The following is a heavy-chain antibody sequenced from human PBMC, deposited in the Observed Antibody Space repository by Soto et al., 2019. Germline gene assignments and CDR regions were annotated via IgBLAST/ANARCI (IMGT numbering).Heavy chain of an antibody. CDR1: GYTFSTYY. CDR3: ARYDYNGYYFDY. V-gene: IGHV1-46*01. J-gene: IGHJ4*02. Sequence: ASVKVSCKASGYTFSTYYMHWVRQAPGQGYEWMGIINPSGGSTTYAQKFQGRVTMTRDTSTTTVYMELSSLKSEDTAVHYCARYDYNGYYFDYWGQGTLVTVSS. D-gene: IGHD4-4*01. CDR2: INPSGGST.